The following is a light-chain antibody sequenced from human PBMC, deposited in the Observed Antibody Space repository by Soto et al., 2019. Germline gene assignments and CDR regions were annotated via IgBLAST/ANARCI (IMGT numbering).Light chain of an antibody. Sequence: DIQMTQSPSSLSASVGDRVTITCRASQSISSYLNWYQQRPGKAPKVLIYGASTLQSGVPSRFSGSESGTEFTLTISSLQPEDFATYYCQQGYSISWTFGQGTKVEIK. J-gene: IGKJ1*01. CDR2: GAS. CDR3: QQGYSISWT. CDR1: QSISSY. V-gene: IGKV1-39*01.